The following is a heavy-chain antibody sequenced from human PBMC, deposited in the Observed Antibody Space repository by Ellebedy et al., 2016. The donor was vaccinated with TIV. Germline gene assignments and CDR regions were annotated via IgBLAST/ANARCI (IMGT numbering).Heavy chain of an antibody. J-gene: IGHJ5*02. V-gene: IGHV1-24*01. Sequence: AASVKVSCKVSGYTLTELSMHWVRQAPGKGLEWMGGFDPEDDKTIYAEKFKGRVTMTEDTSTDTAYMELSSLRSEDTAVYYWATEKYSYGFGPNWFDPWGQGTLVTVSS. CDR3: ATEKYSYGFGPNWFDP. CDR2: FDPEDDKT. D-gene: IGHD5-18*01. CDR1: GYTLTELS.